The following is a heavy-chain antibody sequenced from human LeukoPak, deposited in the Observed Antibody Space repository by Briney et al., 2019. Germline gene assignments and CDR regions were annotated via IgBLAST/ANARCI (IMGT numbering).Heavy chain of an antibody. V-gene: IGHV3-30*04. Sequence: GGSLRLSCAASGFTFSSYAMHWVRQAPGKGLEWVAVISYDGSNKYYADSVKGRFTISRDNSKNTLYLQMNSLRAEDTAVYYCASPSRGGWSHPQDYWGQGTLVTVSS. CDR3: ASPSRGGWSHPQDY. D-gene: IGHD6-19*01. CDR1: GFTFSSYA. CDR2: ISYDGSNK. J-gene: IGHJ4*02.